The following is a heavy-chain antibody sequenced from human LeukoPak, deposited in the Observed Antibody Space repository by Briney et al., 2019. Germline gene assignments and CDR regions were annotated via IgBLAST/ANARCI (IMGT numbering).Heavy chain of an antibody. Sequence: PSETLSLTCAVYGGSSSGYYWSWIRLPPGKGLEWIGEINHSGSTNYNPSLKSRVTISVDTSKNQFSLKLSSVTAADTAVYYCARTVRRYYDFWSGYSSYYYMDVWGKGTTVTVSS. CDR2: INHSGST. V-gene: IGHV4-34*01. J-gene: IGHJ6*03. CDR3: ARTVRRYYDFWSGYSSYYYMDV. CDR1: GGSSSGYY. D-gene: IGHD3-3*01.